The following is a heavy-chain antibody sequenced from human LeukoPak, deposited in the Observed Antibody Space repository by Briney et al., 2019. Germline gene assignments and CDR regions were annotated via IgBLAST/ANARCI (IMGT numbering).Heavy chain of an antibody. CDR3: ARDGAHYGSGSYVGWFDP. D-gene: IGHD3-10*01. J-gene: IGHJ5*02. Sequence: PGRSLRLSCAASGFTFSGHGRHWLRQAPGLGLEGVVVIWYDGSNKYYAVSVKGRFTISRDNSKNTLYLQVNSLRAEDTAVYYCARDGAHYGSGSYVGWFDPWGQGTLVTVSS. CDR2: IWYDGSNK. CDR1: GFTFSGHG. V-gene: IGHV3-33*01.